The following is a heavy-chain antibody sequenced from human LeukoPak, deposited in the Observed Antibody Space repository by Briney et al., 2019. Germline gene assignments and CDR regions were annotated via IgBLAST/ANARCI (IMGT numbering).Heavy chain of an antibody. CDR3: ARASRDSSLWFGELPGWFDP. D-gene: IGHD3-10*01. J-gene: IGHJ5*02. Sequence: PSETLSLTCTVSGGSISSYYWSWIRQPPGKGLEWIGYIYYSGSTNYNPSLKSRVTISVDTSKNQFSLKLSSVTAADTAVYYCARASRDSSLWFGELPGWFDPWGQGTLVTVSS. V-gene: IGHV4-59*01. CDR2: IYYSGST. CDR1: GGSISSYY.